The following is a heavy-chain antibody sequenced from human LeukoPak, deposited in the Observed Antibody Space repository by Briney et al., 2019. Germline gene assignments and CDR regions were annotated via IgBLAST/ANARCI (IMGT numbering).Heavy chain of an antibody. CDR3: ARAPGYSSSSGGLDP. J-gene: IGHJ5*02. V-gene: IGHV4-39*07. CDR2: IYSSGST. D-gene: IGHD6-6*01. Sequence: SETLSLTCTVSGGSISSSSHYWGWIRQPPGKGLEWIGSIYSSGSTNYNPSLKSRVTISVDMSKNQFSLKLSSVTAADTAVYYCARAPGYSSSSGGLDPWGQGTLVTVSS. CDR1: GGSISSSSHY.